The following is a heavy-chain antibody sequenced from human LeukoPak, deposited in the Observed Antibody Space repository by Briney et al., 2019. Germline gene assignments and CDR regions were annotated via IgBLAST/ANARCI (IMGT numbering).Heavy chain of an antibody. Sequence: PSETLSLTCALYGGSFTYYYWAWIRQTPGKGLEWIGEINHAGTADYNPSLKSRVTISVDTSKKQFSLKLSSVTAADTAVYYCAGQSGYFDSGGYSYIVDYWGQGTLVTVSS. CDR2: INHAGTA. CDR1: GGSFTYYY. CDR3: AGQSGYFDSGGYSYIVDY. D-gene: IGHD3-22*01. V-gene: IGHV4-34*01. J-gene: IGHJ4*02.